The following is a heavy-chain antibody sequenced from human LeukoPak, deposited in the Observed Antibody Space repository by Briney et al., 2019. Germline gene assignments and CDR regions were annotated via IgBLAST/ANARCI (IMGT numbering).Heavy chain of an antibody. D-gene: IGHD1-26*01. Sequence: GGSLRLSCLASGFTVSSTYMIWVRQAPGKGLEWVSVTYSGGSTYYADSVKGRCTISRDNSKNTLYLQMNSLRGEDTAVYYCASGIRAFDNWGQGTLVTVSA. CDR1: GFTVSSTY. CDR2: TYSGGST. CDR3: ASGIRAFDN. V-gene: IGHV3-66*01. J-gene: IGHJ4*02.